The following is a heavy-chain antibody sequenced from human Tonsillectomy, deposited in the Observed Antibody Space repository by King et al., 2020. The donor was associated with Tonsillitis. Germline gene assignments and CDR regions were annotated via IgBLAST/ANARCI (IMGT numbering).Heavy chain of an antibody. Sequence: QVTLQESGPTLVKPTQTLTLTCTFSGFSLNTNEVGVGWIRQPPGKALEWLALIYSNDDKRYRPSLKSRLTITKDTSKNQVVLTMTNMDPVDTATYYCAHSLGSIDFDYWGQGALVTVSS. CDR2: IYSNDDK. V-gene: IGHV2-5*01. J-gene: IGHJ4*02. CDR1: GFSLNTNEVG. CDR3: AHSLGSIDFDY. D-gene: IGHD2-15*01.